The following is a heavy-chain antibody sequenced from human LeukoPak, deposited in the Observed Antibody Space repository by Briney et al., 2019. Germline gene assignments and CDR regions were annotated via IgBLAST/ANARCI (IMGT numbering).Heavy chain of an antibody. D-gene: IGHD1-26*01. J-gene: IGHJ3*02. Sequence: GRSLRLSCVASGFTFSNYGMHWVRQAPGKGLEWVTTISYDGNDEYYADSVKGRFTISRDNSKNTLYLQMNSLRAEDTAVYYCGKNRYSGSLSPFDIWGQGTMVTVSP. V-gene: IGHV3-30*18. CDR2: ISYDGNDE. CDR1: GFTFSNYG. CDR3: GKNRYSGSLSPFDI.